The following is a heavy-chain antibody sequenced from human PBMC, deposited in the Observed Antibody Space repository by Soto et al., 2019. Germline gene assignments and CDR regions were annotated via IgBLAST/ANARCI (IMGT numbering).Heavy chain of an antibody. J-gene: IGHJ4*02. CDR1: GWSFSGYY. CDR3: INSHGLSRADY. D-gene: IGHD1-20*01. Sequence: ETLSLTCAVYGWSFSGYYWSWIRQPPGKGLECIGEINHSGSTNYNPSLKSRLTISVDMSKSQVSLSLTSVTASDTATYYCINSHGLSRADYWGRGILVTVSS. V-gene: IGHV4-34*03. CDR2: INHSGST.